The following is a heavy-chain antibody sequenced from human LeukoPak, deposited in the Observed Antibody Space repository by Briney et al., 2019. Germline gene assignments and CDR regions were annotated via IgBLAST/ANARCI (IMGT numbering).Heavy chain of an antibody. CDR3: ARASRSLASGWYPMDV. CDR1: GYTFTSYG. CDR2: INNYKANT. V-gene: IGHV1-18*01. D-gene: IGHD6-19*01. Sequence: GASVKVSCKASGYTFTSYGLTWVRQAPGQGLEWMGWINNYKANTNYAQKLQGRVTMTTDTSTSTAYMELRSLRSDDTAVYYCARASRSLASGWYPMDVWGKGTTVTVSS. J-gene: IGHJ6*03.